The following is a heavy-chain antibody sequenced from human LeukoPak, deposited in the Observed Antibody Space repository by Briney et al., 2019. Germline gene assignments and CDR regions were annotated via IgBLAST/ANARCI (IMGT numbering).Heavy chain of an antibody. CDR1: GDGVSSTTAA. CDR3: ARDTPGPEYYCGMDV. V-gene: IGHV6-1*01. CDR2: TYYRSKWFH. D-gene: IGHD1-14*01. Sequence: SQTLSLTCAISGDGVSSTTAAWNWIRQSPSRGLEWLGGTYYRSKWFHDYAVSMRSRITISPDTSKNQFSLQLNSVTPEDTAFYYCARDTPGPEYYCGMDVWGQGTTVTVSS. J-gene: IGHJ6*02.